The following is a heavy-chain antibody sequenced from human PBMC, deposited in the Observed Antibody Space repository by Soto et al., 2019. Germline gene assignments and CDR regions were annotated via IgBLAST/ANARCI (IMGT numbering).Heavy chain of an antibody. Sequence: PSETLCLPCAVSGFFISSGNYWGWIRKPPGKGLERIGSIFHAGNTYYNPSLKSRVTISVDMSKNQFSLKLNSVHAADTAVYYCGRARWYEAFDVWGQGTVVPLS. D-gene: IGHD2-15*01. CDR1: GFFISSGNY. J-gene: IGHJ3*01. CDR3: GRARWYEAFDV. CDR2: IFHAGNT. V-gene: IGHV4-38-2*01.